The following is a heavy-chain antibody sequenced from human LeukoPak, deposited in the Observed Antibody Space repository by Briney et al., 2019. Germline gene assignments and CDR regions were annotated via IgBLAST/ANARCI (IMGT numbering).Heavy chain of an antibody. CDR1: GFTFSSYG. V-gene: IGHV3-48*04. CDR3: ARSAGDGGNSVIINYYYYYMDV. D-gene: IGHD4-23*01. J-gene: IGHJ6*03. CDR2: ISSSSSTI. Sequence: GGSLRLSCAASGFTFSSYGMNWVRQAPGKGLEWVSYISSSSSTIYYADSVKGRFTISRDNAKNSLYLQMNSLRAEDTAVYYCARSAGDGGNSVIINYYYYYMDVWGKGTTVTVSS.